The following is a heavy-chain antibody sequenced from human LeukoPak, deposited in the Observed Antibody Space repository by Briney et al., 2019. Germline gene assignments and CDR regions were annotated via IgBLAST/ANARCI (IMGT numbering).Heavy chain of an antibody. J-gene: IGHJ3*02. CDR3: ARDVQWLNAFDI. V-gene: IGHV3-23*01. Sequence: GGSLRLSCAASGFTFSSYAMSWVRQAPGKGLEWVSAISGSGGSTYYADSVKGRFTISRDNSKNTLYLQMNSLRAEDTAVYYCARDVQWLNAFDIWGQGTMVTVSS. D-gene: IGHD6-19*01. CDR2: ISGSGGST. CDR1: GFTFSSYA.